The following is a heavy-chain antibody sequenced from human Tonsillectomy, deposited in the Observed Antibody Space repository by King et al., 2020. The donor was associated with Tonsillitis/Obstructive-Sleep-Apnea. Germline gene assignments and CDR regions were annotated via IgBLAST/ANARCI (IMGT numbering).Heavy chain of an antibody. Sequence: VQLQESGPGQVKPSGTLSLTCAVSGVSITSSNWWNWVRQSPGEGLEWIWKIYHGGAAHDNPSLKSRVTISVDKTKNQFSLNLSSVTAADTAVYYCARERRPDFSDHTYMDVWGKGTTVTVSS. V-gene: IGHV4-4*02. CDR2: IYHGGAA. D-gene: IGHD3-3*01. J-gene: IGHJ6*03. CDR3: ARERRPDFSDHTYMDV. CDR1: GVSITSSNW.